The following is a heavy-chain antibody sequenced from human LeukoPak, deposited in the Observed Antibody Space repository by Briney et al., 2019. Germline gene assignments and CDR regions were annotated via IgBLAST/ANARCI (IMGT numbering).Heavy chain of an antibody. CDR1: GFTFSDYY. Sequence: TGGSLRLSCAASGFTFSDYYMSWIRQAPGKGLEWVSAISGSGGSTYYADSVKGRFTISRDNSKNTLYLQMNSLRAEDTAVYYCAKARITIFGVVITSQTYYYYGMDVWGQGTTVTVSS. CDR3: AKARITIFGVVITSQTYYYYGMDV. V-gene: IGHV3-23*01. D-gene: IGHD3-3*01. CDR2: ISGSGGST. J-gene: IGHJ6*02.